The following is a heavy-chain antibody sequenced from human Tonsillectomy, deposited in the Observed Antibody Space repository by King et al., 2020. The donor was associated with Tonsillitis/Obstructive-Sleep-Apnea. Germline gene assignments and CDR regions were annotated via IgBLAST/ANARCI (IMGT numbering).Heavy chain of an antibody. Sequence: VQLVESGGGLVQPGGSLRLSCAASGFIFSDYAVSWVRQAPGKGLEWGSAISGTGDTSYYAESVRGRFTISRDNSKNTLYLQMNSLRAEDTAVYFCAKVGVFGVVITSFFDYWGQGILVTVSS. D-gene: IGHD3-3*01. CDR2: ISGTGDTS. V-gene: IGHV3-23*04. CDR3: AKVGVFGVVITSFFDY. CDR1: GFIFSDYA. J-gene: IGHJ4*02.